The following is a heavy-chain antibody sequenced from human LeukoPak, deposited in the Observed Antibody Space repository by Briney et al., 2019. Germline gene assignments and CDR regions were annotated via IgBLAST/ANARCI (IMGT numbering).Heavy chain of an antibody. V-gene: IGHV1-18*01. CDR1: GYTFTSYG. CDR3: ARVSPPSRNYDSRGYYSYYFGY. J-gene: IGHJ4*02. CDR2: ISAYNGNT. D-gene: IGHD3-22*01. Sequence: GSVTVSCKASGYTFTSYGISWVRQAPGQGLEGMGWISAYNGNTHYAQKLQGRVTMTADTSTSTVYMELRSLKSDDTAVYYCARVSPPSRNYDSRGYYSYYFGYWGQVTLVSVAS.